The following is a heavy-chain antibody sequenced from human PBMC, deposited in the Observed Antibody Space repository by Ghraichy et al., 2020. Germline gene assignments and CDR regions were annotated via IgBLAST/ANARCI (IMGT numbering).Heavy chain of an antibody. D-gene: IGHD5-24*01. J-gene: IGHJ3*02. CDR2: IIPILDTT. Sequence: SVKVSCKASGDTFSSYAVSWVRQAPGQGLEWMGRIIPILDTTNYAQRFQGRVTLTADNSTSTAYMELSGLRSEDTAVYYCASRREGYNLFWGAFDIWGQGTLVTVSS. CDR1: GDTFSSYA. V-gene: IGHV1-69*04. CDR3: ASRREGYNLFWGAFDI.